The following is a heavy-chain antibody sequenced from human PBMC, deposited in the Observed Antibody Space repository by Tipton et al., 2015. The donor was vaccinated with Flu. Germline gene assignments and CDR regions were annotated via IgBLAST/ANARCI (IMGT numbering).Heavy chain of an antibody. CDR1: GLTVRDNY. V-gene: IGHV3-53*01. CDR3: ARDTGGYCSGSSCLPRFDY. Sequence: SLRLSCVASGLTVRDNYMTWIRQAPGKGLEWISVIYSGDDSQYADSVKGRFTISRDNSKNTVYLLMNSLRVEDTAVYYCARDTGGYCSGSSCLPRFDYWGQGTLVTVSS. CDR2: IYSGDDS. J-gene: IGHJ4*02. D-gene: IGHD2-15*01.